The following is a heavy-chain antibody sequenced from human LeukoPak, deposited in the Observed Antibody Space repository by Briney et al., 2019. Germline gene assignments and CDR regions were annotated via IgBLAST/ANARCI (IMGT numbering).Heavy chain of an antibody. V-gene: IGHV1-3*01. CDR2: INAGNGNT. Sequence: ASVTVSCKASGYTFTSCAMHWVRQAPGQRLEWMGWINAGNGNTKYSQKFQGRVTITRDTSASTAYMELSSLRSEDTAVYYCARDRDPLAFDIWGQGTMVTVSS. J-gene: IGHJ3*02. CDR3: ARDRDPLAFDI. D-gene: IGHD3-10*01. CDR1: GYTFTSCA.